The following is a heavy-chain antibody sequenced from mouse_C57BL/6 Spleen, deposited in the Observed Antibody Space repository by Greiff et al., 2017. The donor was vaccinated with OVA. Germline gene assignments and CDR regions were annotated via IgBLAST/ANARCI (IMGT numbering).Heavy chain of an antibody. Sequence: EVKLVESEGGLVQPGSSMKLSCTASGFTFSDYYMAWVRQVPEKGLEWVANINYDGSSTYYLDSLKSRFIISRDNAKNILYLQMSSLKSEDTATYYCARYYYGYWYFDVWGTGTTVTVSS. V-gene: IGHV5-16*01. D-gene: IGHD1-1*01. CDR3: ARYYYGYWYFDV. J-gene: IGHJ1*03. CDR1: GFTFSDYY. CDR2: INYDGSST.